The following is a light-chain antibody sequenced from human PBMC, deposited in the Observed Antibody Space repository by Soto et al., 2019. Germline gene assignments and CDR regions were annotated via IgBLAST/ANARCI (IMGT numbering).Light chain of an antibody. CDR1: HDISNS. CDR3: QKYNGAPPLFT. V-gene: IGKV1-27*01. CDR2: TAS. Sequence: DIPMTQSPSSLSASVGDRVTITCRASHDISNSLAWYQQKPGQVPKLVIFTASTLQSGVPSRFRGSGSGTDFTLTINSLQPEDVATYYCQKYNGAPPLFTFGPGTKVDIK. J-gene: IGKJ3*01.